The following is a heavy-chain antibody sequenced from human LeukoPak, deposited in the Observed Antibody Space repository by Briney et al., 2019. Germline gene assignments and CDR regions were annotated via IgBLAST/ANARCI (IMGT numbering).Heavy chain of an antibody. D-gene: IGHD3-10*01. CDR2: IYTSGTI. CDR1: GGSISSYY. V-gene: IGHV4-4*07. Sequence: SETLSLTCTVSGGSISSYYWSWIRQPAGTALEWIGRIYTSGTITYNPSLKSRVTMSVDTSKNQFSLKLSSVAAADTAVYYCARDSGTTGEVKFDPWGQGTLVTVSS. J-gene: IGHJ5*02. CDR3: ARDSGTTGEVKFDP.